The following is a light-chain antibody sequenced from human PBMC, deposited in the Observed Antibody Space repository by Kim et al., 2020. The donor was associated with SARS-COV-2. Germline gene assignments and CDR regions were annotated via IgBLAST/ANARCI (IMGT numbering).Light chain of an antibody. V-gene: IGKV3-20*01. CDR1: QSVSSNY. Sequence: SPGDRATLSCRASQSVSSNYLAWYQQKPGQAPRLIIYGASSRATGIPDRFSGSGSGTDFTLTISRLEPEDFAVYYCQHYGSSPGTFGQGTKVDIK. CDR2: GAS. J-gene: IGKJ1*01. CDR3: QHYGSSPGT.